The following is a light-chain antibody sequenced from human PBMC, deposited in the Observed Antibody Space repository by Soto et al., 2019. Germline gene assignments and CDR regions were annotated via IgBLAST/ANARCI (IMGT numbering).Light chain of an antibody. CDR2: GAS. CDR3: QQRYNWPLT. Sequence: EIVMTQSPATLSVSPGARATLSCRASQSVSSSSLAWYQQKPGQAPRLLSYGASNGAAGIPARFSGTGSGTEFTLTISSLEPDDFEVYYCQQRYNWPLTFGGGTKVDIK. V-gene: IGKV3-11*01. J-gene: IGKJ4*01. CDR1: QSVSSSS.